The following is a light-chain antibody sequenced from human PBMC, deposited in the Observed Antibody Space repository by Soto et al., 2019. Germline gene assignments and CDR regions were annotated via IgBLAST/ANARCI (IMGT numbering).Light chain of an antibody. CDR2: LNDDGSH. J-gene: IGLJ2*01. V-gene: IGLV4-69*01. CDR1: SGHSSYA. Sequence: QPVLTQSPSASASLGASVKLTCTLSSGHSSYAIAWHQQQPDQGPRYLMKLNDDGSHTKGDGIPDRFSGSSSGTERYLTISSLQSEDEADYYCQTWGTGIVVFGGGTKLTVL. CDR3: QTWGTGIVV.